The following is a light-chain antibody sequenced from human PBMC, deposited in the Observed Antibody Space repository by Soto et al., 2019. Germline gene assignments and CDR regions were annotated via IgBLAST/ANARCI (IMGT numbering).Light chain of an antibody. V-gene: IGKV3-20*01. CDR2: GAS. CDR1: QSGSSSY. J-gene: IGKJ1*01. Sequence: EIVLTQSPGTLSLSPGEIATLSCGASQSGSSSYLAWYQQKPGQAPRLLIYGASSRGTGIPDRFSGSRSGTDLTLTISRLEPEDFAVYYCQQYGSSPKTFGQGTKVEIK. CDR3: QQYGSSPKT.